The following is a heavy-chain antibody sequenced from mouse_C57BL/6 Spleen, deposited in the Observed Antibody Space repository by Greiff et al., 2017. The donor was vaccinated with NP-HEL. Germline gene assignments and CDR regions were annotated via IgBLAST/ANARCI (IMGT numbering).Heavy chain of an antibody. V-gene: IGHV5-17*01. Sequence: EVKVEESGGGLVKPGGSLKLSCAASGFTFSDYGMHWVRQAPEKGLEWVAYISSGSSTIYYADTVKGRFTISRDNAKNTLFLQMTSLRSEDTAMYYCARPRGNYVYFDYWGQGTTLTVSS. CDR2: ISSGSSTI. J-gene: IGHJ2*01. D-gene: IGHD2-1*01. CDR3: ARPRGNYVYFDY. CDR1: GFTFSDYG.